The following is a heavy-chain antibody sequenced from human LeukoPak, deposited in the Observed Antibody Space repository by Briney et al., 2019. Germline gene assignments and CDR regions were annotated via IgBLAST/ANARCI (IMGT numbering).Heavy chain of an antibody. CDR2: ISSSGSTI. CDR1: GFTFSSYE. Sequence: GGSLRLSCAASGFTFSSYEMNWVRQAPGKGLEWVSHISSSGSTIYYADSVKGRFTISRDNAKNSLYLQMNSLRAEDTAVYYCARDGGNGDYFYWGQGTLVTVSS. J-gene: IGHJ4*02. D-gene: IGHD4-17*01. V-gene: IGHV3-48*03. CDR3: ARDGGNGDYFY.